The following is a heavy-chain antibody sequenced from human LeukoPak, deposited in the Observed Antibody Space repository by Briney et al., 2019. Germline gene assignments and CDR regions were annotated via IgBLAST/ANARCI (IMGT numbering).Heavy chain of an antibody. V-gene: IGHV3-23*01. D-gene: IGHD5-12*01. CDR2: ISDGAATT. Sequence: GGSLRLFCAASEFTFSTYPMSWVRQAPGKGLEWVSLISDGAATTYYADSVKGRFTISRDNSKNTLYLQMISLRAEDTAVYYCANLNSGYATDFWGQGTLVTVSS. CDR1: EFTFSTYP. CDR3: ANLNSGYATDF. J-gene: IGHJ4*02.